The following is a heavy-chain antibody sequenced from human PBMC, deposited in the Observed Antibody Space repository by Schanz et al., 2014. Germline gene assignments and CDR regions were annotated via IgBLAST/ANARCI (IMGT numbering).Heavy chain of an antibody. Sequence: EVQLVESGGGLVQPGGSLRLSCAASGFTFSSYWMHWVRQVPGKGLEWVSAISGGGGTTYYADSVKGRFTISRDNSKNTLYLQMNSLRAEDTAVYYCAKERSWDYDSSGYFDYWGQGTLVTVSS. CDR1: GFTFSSYW. CDR2: ISGGGGTT. V-gene: IGHV3-23*04. D-gene: IGHD3-22*01. J-gene: IGHJ4*02. CDR3: AKERSWDYDSSGYFDY.